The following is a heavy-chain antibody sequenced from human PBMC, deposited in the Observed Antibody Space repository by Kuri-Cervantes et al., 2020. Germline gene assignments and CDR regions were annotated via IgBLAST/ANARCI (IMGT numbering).Heavy chain of an antibody. D-gene: IGHD2-15*01. CDR1: GFTFSSYA. V-gene: IGHV3-30-3*01. Sequence: GGSLRLSCAASGFTFSSYAMHWVRQAPGKGLEWVAVISYDGSNKYYADSVKGRFTISRDNSKNTLYLQMNSLRAEDTAVYYCAREQLYCSSGSCYLGMDDWGQGTTVTVSS. J-gene: IGHJ6*02. CDR3: AREQLYCSSGSCYLGMDD. CDR2: ISYDGSNK.